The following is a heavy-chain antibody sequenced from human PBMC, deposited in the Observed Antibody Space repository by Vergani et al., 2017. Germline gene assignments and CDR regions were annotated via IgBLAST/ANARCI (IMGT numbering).Heavy chain of an antibody. D-gene: IGHD6-6*01. CDR2: IYTSWST. CDR1: GRSLSSGSYY. V-gene: IGHV4-61*02. CDR3: ARAGRGIAARPFDP. J-gene: IGHJ5*02. Sequence: QVQLQESGPGLVKPSQTLSLTCTVSGRSLSSGSYYWSWTRQPAGKGLEWIGRIYTSWSTNYNPSLKSRVTMSVDTSKNQFSLKLSSVTAADTALYYCARAGRGIAARPFDPWGQGILVTVSS.